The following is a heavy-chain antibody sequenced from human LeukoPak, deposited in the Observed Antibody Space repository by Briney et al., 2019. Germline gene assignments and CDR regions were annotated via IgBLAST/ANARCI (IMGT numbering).Heavy chain of an antibody. CDR3: ARVGNYGDYVFNFDI. Sequence: PSETLSLTCTVSGGSISTSSYYWGWIRQPPGKGLEWIGNIFYSGSTYYSPSLKSRVTISLDTSRNQFSLQLNSVTPEDTAVYYCARVGNYGDYVFNFDIWGQGTMVTVSS. V-gene: IGHV4-39*07. J-gene: IGHJ3*02. D-gene: IGHD4-17*01. CDR2: IFYSGST. CDR1: GGSISTSSYY.